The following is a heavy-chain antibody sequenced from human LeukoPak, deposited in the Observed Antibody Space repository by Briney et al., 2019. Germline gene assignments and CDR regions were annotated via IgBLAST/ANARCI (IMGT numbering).Heavy chain of an antibody. Sequence: GRSLGLSCAASEFTFSRYAMHWVRQAPGKGLEWVAVISHDGSNKYYADSVKGRFTISRDNSKNTLYLQMNSLRAEDTAVYYCAKARYYYYYMDVWGKGTTVTVSS. CDR3: AKARYYYYYMDV. CDR2: ISHDGSNK. CDR1: EFTFSRYA. V-gene: IGHV3-30*04. J-gene: IGHJ6*03.